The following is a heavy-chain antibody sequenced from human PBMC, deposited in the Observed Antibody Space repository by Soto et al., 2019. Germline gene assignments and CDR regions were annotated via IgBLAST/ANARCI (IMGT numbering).Heavy chain of an antibody. CDR2: IYYSGST. Sequence: SATLSLTCTVSGGSISSSSYYWGWIRQPPGKGLEWIGSIYYSGSTYYNPSLKSRVTISVDTSKNQFSLKLSSVTAADTAVYYCARHSTQTVAGIYYYYGMDVWGQGTTVTVSS. J-gene: IGHJ6*02. CDR1: GGSISSSSYY. D-gene: IGHD6-19*01. V-gene: IGHV4-39*01. CDR3: ARHSTQTVAGIYYYYGMDV.